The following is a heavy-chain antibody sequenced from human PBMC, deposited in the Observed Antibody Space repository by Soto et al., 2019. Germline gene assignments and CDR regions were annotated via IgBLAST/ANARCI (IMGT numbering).Heavy chain of an antibody. J-gene: IGHJ6*02. V-gene: IGHV3-74*01. Sequence: GGSRRLSCGASGFSVKRYWMHWVRQAPGKGLVWLSRFGGDENYTDYADSVRGRFTISRDIAKNTIYLQMNSLRAEDTAVYYCGKGKELGVVRYGLDAWGQGTTVTVSS. CDR1: GFSVKRYW. CDR3: GKGKELGVVRYGLDA. CDR2: FGGDENYT. D-gene: IGHD3-3*01.